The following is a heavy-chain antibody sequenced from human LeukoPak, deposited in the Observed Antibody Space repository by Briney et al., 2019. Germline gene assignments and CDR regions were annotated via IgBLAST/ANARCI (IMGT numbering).Heavy chain of an antibody. V-gene: IGHV4-59*01. CDR3: ARRGYYDILTGYYSYYYYYGMGV. Sequence: SETLSLTCTVSGGSISSYYWSWIRQPPGKGLEWIGYIYYSGSTNYNPSLKSRVTISVDTSKNQFSLKLSSVTAADTAVYYCARRGYYDILTGYYSYYYYYGMGVWGKGTTVTVSS. CDR2: IYYSGST. D-gene: IGHD3-9*01. J-gene: IGHJ6*04. CDR1: GGSISSYY.